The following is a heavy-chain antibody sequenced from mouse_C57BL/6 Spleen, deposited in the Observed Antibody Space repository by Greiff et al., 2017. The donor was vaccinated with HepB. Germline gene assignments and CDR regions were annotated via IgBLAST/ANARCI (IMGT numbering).Heavy chain of an antibody. CDR3: ARDDSSGNFDY. Sequence: EVQLMESEGGLVQPGSSMKLSCTASGFTFSDYYMAWVRQVPEKGLEWVANINYDGSSTYYLDSLKSRFIISRDNAKNILYLQMSSLKSEDTATYYCARDDSSGNFDYWGQGTTLTVSS. CDR2: INYDGSST. J-gene: IGHJ2*01. D-gene: IGHD3-2*02. CDR1: GFTFSDYY. V-gene: IGHV5-16*01.